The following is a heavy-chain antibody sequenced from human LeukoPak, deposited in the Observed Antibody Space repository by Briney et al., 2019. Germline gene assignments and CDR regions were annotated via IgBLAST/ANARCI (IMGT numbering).Heavy chain of an antibody. J-gene: IGHJ4*02. CDR2: IWYDGRNK. CDR3: ARDTFYYGSGTYYYHYFDY. CDR1: GFTFSNHI. Sequence: GGSLRRSCVASGFTFSNHIMHWVRQAPGKGLEWVAGIWYDGRNKYYGDSVRGRFTISKDDSENTLYLQVNSLRAEDTAVYHCARDTFYYGSGTYYYHYFDYWGQGTLVTVSS. V-gene: IGHV3-33*01. D-gene: IGHD3-10*01.